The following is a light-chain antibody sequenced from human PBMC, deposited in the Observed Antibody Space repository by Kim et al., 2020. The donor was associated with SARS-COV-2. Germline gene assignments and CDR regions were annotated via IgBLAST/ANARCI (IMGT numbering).Light chain of an antibody. Sequence: DIQMTQSPSTLSVSVGDRVTITCRASQSISSWLAWYQQKPGKAPKLLIYKASSLESGVPSRFSGSGYGTEFTLTISSLQPDDFATYYCQQYNSYPSFGQGTKVDIK. J-gene: IGKJ1*01. CDR3: QQYNSYPS. CDR1: QSISSW. CDR2: KAS. V-gene: IGKV1-5*03.